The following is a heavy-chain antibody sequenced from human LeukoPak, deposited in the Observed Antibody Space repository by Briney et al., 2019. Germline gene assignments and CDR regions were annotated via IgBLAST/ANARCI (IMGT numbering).Heavy chain of an antibody. D-gene: IGHD3-3*01. Sequence: SETLSLTCAVYGGSFSGYYWSWIRQPPGKGLEWIGEINHSGSTNYNPSLKSRVTISVDTSKNQFSLKLSSVTAADTAVYYCARGIGGSPQYYFDYWGQGTLVTVSS. V-gene: IGHV4-34*01. CDR2: INHSGST. CDR3: ARGIGGSPQYYFDY. J-gene: IGHJ4*02. CDR1: GGSFSGYY.